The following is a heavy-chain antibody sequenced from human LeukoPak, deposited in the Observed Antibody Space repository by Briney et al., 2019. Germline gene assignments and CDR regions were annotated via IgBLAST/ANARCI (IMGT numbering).Heavy chain of an antibody. CDR3: ARDRRDCSSESCYLPWLDP. D-gene: IGHD2-15*01. CDR2: IRQDGSEK. J-gene: IGHJ5*02. Sequence: PGGSLSLSCAASGFTLCNLWMSWVRQAPGKGLEWVANIRQDGSEKYYVASVKSRFTTSRDNAKNSLFLQMNSLRAEDTAVYYCARDRRDCSSESCYLPWLDPWGQGTLVTVSA. CDR1: GFTLCNLW. V-gene: IGHV3-7*01.